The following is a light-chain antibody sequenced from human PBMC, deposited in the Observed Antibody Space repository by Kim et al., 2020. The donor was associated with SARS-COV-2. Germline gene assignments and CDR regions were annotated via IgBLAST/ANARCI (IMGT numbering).Light chain of an antibody. CDR3: CSYAGSITFYV. V-gene: IGLV2-23*02. CDR2: EVT. J-gene: IGLJ1*01. CDR1: SSDVGSYSL. Sequence: QSALTQPASVSGSPGQSITISCTGTSSDVGSYSLVSWYQQRPDKAPKLIIYEVTKRPSEISHRFSGSKSANTASLTISGLQAEDEADYYCCSYAGSITFYVFGTGTKVTVL.